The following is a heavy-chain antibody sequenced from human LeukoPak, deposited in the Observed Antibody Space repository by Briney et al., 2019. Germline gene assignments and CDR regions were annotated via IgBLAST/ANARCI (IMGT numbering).Heavy chain of an antibody. D-gene: IGHD5-12*01. Sequence: GSLRLSCAASGFTFSSHAMSWVRQAPGKGLEWVAAISRSGGNTYYGDSVKGRFTIYRDSSKNTLHLQMDSLRAEDTVVYYCAKDWPVSGDHYSPFDYWGQGTLVTVSS. J-gene: IGHJ4*02. CDR1: GFTFSSHA. CDR2: ISRSGGNT. CDR3: AKDWPVSGDHYSPFDY. V-gene: IGHV3-23*01.